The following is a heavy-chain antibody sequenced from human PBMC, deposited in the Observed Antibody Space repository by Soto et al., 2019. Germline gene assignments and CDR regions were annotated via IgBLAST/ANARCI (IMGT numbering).Heavy chain of an antibody. V-gene: IGHV3-23*01. J-gene: IGHJ6*02. CDR1: GFTFSSYA. CDR2: ISGSGGST. Sequence: PGGSLRLSCAASGFTFSSYAMSWVRQAPGKGLEWVSAISGSGGSTYYADSVKGRFTISRDNSKNTLYLQMNSLRAEDTAVYYCAKLPSITYSSGTSYGMDVWGQGTTVTVSS. CDR3: AKLPSITYSSGTSYGMDV. D-gene: IGHD6-19*01.